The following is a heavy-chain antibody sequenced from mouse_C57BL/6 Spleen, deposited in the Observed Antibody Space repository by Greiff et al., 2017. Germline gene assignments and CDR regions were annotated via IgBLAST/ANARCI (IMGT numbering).Heavy chain of an antibody. V-gene: IGHV1-22*01. CDR2: INPNNGGT. Sequence: EVQLQQSGPELVKPGASVKMSCKASGYTFTDYNMHWVKQSHGKSLEWIGYINPNNGGTSYNQKFKGKDTLTVNKSSSTAYMELRSLTSEDSAVYYCARSYYDYDLAWFAYWGQGTLVTVSA. CDR3: ARSYYDYDLAWFAY. D-gene: IGHD2-4*01. J-gene: IGHJ3*01. CDR1: GYTFTDYN.